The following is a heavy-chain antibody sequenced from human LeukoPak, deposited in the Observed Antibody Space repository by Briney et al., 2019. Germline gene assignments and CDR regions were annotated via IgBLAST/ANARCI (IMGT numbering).Heavy chain of an antibody. CDR1: GFTFSSYG. CDR3: AKVIGPGYYYGMDV. CDR2: ISYDGSNK. D-gene: IGHD3-22*01. V-gene: IGHV3-30*18. J-gene: IGHJ6*02. Sequence: GGSLRLSCAASGFTFSSYGMHWVRQAPGKGLEWVAVISYDGSNKYYADSVKGRFTISRDNSKNTLYLQMNSLRAEDTAVYYCAKVIGPGYYYGMDVWGQGTTVTVSS.